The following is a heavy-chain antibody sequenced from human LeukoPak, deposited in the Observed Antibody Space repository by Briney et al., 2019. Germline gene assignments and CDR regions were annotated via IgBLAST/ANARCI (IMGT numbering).Heavy chain of an antibody. CDR3: ARVIAARPAPNYYYGMDV. V-gene: IGHV3-13*01. J-gene: IGHJ6*02. D-gene: IGHD6-6*01. CDR2: IGPAGFT. CDR1: GFTFSSYD. Sequence: PGGSLRLSCAASGFTFSSYDMHWVRQPIGKGLEWVSAIGPAGFTYYADSVKGRFTISRDNSKNTLYLQMNSLRAEDTAVYYCARVIAARPAPNYYYGMDVWGQGTTVTVSS.